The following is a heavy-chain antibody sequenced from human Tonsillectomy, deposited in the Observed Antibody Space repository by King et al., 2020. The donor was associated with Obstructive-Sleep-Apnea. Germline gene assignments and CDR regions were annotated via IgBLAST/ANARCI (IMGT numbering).Heavy chain of an antibody. CDR2: IYWDDDK. V-gene: IGHV2-5*02. CDR1: GFSLSTSGVG. D-gene: IGHD3-22*01. Sequence: TLQESGPTLVKPTQTLTLTCTFSGFSLSTSGVGVGWIRQPPGKALEWLARIYWDDDKRYIPSLKTRLTITKDTSKNQVVLTMTNMDPVDTATYYCAHTLYYYHSSGGFFDYWGQGTLVTVAS. J-gene: IGHJ4*02. CDR3: AHTLYYYHSSGGFFDY.